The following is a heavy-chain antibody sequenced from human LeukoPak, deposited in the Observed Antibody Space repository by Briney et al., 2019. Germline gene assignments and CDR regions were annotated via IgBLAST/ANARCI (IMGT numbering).Heavy chain of an antibody. Sequence: PSETLSLTCTVSGGSISSYYWSWIRQPPGKGLEWIGYIYYSGSTSYNPSLKSRVTISVDTSKNQFSLKLSSVTAADTAVYYCARWYSSSWYGEYFDYWGQGTLVTVSS. CDR3: ARWYSSSWYGEYFDY. V-gene: IGHV4-59*01. CDR2: IYYSGST. CDR1: GGSISSYY. J-gene: IGHJ4*02. D-gene: IGHD6-13*01.